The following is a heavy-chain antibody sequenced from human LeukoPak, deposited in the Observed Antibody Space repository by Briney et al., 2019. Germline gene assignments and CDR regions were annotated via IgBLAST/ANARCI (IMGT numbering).Heavy chain of an antibody. CDR3: ATTNRYCSSTTCYLGN. J-gene: IGHJ4*02. CDR2: IYPGDSDT. Sequence: GESLRISCKGSGYSFTSYWIGWVRQMPGKGLEWMGIIYPGDSDTRYSPSFQGQVTISADKSISTAYLQWSSLKASDTAMYYCATTNRYCSSTTCYLGNWGQGTLVTVSS. CDR1: GYSFTSYW. D-gene: IGHD2-2*01. V-gene: IGHV5-51*01.